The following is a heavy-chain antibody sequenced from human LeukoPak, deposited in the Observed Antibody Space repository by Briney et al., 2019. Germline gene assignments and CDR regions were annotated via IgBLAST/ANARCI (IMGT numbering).Heavy chain of an antibody. CDR3: TRGGYYYDSSGFLADY. D-gene: IGHD3-22*01. CDR2: IRRKAYGGTT. CDR1: GFTFGDYV. J-gene: IGHJ4*02. V-gene: IGHV3-49*04. Sequence: PGGSLRLSCTASGFTFGDYVMSWVRQAPGKGLEWVGFIRRKAYGGTTEYAASVKGRFTTSRDDSKSIAYLQMNSLKTEDTAVYYCTRGGYYYDSSGFLADYWGQGTLVTVSS.